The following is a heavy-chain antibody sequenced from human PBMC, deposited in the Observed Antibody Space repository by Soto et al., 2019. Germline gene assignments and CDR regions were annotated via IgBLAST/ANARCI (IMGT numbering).Heavy chain of an antibody. CDR2: ISAYNGNT. V-gene: IGHV1-18*01. D-gene: IGHD3-22*01. J-gene: IGHJ6*02. Sequence: QVQLVQSGAEVKKPGASVKVSCKASGYTFTSYGISWVRQAPGQGLEWMGWISAYNGNTNYAQKLQGRVNMTTDTSTRTAYMELRSLRSDDTAVYYCARDSLANVDSSGYTLYYYYGMDVWGQGTTVTVSS. CDR1: GYTFTSYG. CDR3: ARDSLANVDSSGYTLYYYYGMDV.